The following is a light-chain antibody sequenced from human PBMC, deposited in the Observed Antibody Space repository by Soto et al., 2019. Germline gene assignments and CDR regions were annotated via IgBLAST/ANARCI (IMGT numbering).Light chain of an antibody. J-gene: IGKJ5*01. Sequence: ETVLTQSRGALSLSLGQRHTIYCRASQSVSSSYLAWYQQKPGQAPRLLIYGASSRATGIPDRFSGSGSGTDFTLTISRLEHEDFAVYYCQQYGSSPPITFGQGTRLEIK. CDR3: QQYGSSPPIT. CDR1: QSVSSSY. V-gene: IGKV3-20*01. CDR2: GAS.